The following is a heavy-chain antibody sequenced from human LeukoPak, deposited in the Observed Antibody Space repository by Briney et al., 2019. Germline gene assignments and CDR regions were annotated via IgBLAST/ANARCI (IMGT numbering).Heavy chain of an antibody. CDR1: GYSISSGYY. CDR3: ARDETGVATISYY. V-gene: IGHV4-38-2*02. J-gene: IGHJ4*02. CDR2: IYHSGST. Sequence: PSETLSLTCAVSGYSISSGYYGGWSRQPPGKGLEWIGSIYHSGSTYYNHSLKRRVTISVDTSKNQFSLKLSSVTAADTAVYYCARDETGVATISYYWGQGTLVTVSS. D-gene: IGHD5-12*01.